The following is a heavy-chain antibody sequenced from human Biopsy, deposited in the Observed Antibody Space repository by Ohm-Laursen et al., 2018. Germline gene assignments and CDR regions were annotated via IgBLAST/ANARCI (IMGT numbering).Heavy chain of an antibody. J-gene: IGHJ4*02. Sequence: TLSLTCTVSSGSIRTGDYYWTWIPQHPGMGLVWIGSIYYTRNTKYNPSLQSRLSMAVDTSKNQFSLKFRSVTAADTAIYYCARGPCGGDSPFQYFDSWGQGTLVTVSS. V-gene: IGHV4-31*03. D-gene: IGHD2-21*02. CDR1: SGSIRTGDYY. CDR2: IYYTRNT. CDR3: ARGPCGGDSPFQYFDS.